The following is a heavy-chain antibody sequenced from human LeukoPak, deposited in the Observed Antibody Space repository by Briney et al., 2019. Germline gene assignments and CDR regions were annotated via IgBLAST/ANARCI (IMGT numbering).Heavy chain of an antibody. D-gene: IGHD3-22*01. V-gene: IGHV4-4*07. CDR2: IYSSGST. J-gene: IGHJ4*02. CDR1: GGSISSHY. Sequence: PSETLSLTCNVSGGSISSHYWSWIRQPAGKGLEWIGHIYSSGSTIYNPSLKSRVTISVDKSKNQFSLKLSSVTAADTAVYYCARGMGSGSYSAAYYFDYWGQGTLVTVSS. CDR3: ARGMGSGSYSAAYYFDY.